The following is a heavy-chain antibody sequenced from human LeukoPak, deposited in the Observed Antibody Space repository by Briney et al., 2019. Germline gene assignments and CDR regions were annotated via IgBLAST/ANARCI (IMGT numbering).Heavy chain of an antibody. CDR1: GVTFTSHW. Sequence: GESLRISCQGSGVTFTSHWITWVRQMPGRGLEWMGRIDPRDSYTVYRPSFQGHVTISVDKSINTAYLQWSSLTASDSAMYYCAKWVGDSRHDPWGQGTLVTVSS. J-gene: IGHJ5*02. CDR2: IDPRDSYT. D-gene: IGHD3-10*01. V-gene: IGHV5-10-1*01. CDR3: AKWVGDSRHDP.